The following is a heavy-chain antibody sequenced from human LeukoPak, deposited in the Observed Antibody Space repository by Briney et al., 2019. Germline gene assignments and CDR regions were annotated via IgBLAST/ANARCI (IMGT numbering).Heavy chain of an antibody. V-gene: IGHV1-18*04. CDR1: GYTFTSYG. CDR3: ARGGYSYGYLID. CDR2: ISAYNGNT. Sequence: ASVNVSCQASGYTFTSYGISWVRQAPGQGLEWMGWISAYNGNTNYAKKLQGRVTMTTVTITSTDYMELSILRSDKTAVYYCARGGYSYGYLIDWGQGTLVTVSS. J-gene: IGHJ4*02. D-gene: IGHD5-18*01.